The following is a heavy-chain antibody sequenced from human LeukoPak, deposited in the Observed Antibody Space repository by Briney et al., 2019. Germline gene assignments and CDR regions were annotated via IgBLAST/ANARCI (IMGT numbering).Heavy chain of an antibody. V-gene: IGHV3-33*01. CDR1: GFTFSGYG. CDR2: IWFDGKNE. Sequence: PGGSLRLSCAASGFTFSGYGMHWVRLAPGKGLEWVADIWFDGKNEHFAASVKGRFTISRDNSKKTMYLQINSLRAEDTAVYYCARVWQPKTTVTKYYFDYWGQGTLVTVSS. CDR3: ARVWQPKTTVTKYYFDY. D-gene: IGHD4-17*01. J-gene: IGHJ4*02.